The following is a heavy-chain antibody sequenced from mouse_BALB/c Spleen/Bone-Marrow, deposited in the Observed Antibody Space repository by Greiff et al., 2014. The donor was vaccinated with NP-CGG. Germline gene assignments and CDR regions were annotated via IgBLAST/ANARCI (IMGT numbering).Heavy chain of an antibody. J-gene: IGHJ2*01. CDR2: IDPANGNT. CDR1: GFNIKDTY. CDR3: ARGYYDYDLDY. D-gene: IGHD2-4*01. Sequence: VQLKESGAELVKPGASVKLSCTASGFNIKDTYMPWVEQRPGQGLEWVGRIDPANGNTKYDPKFQGKATITADTSSNTAYLQPSSLTSEDTAVYYCARGYYDYDLDYWGQGTTLTVS. V-gene: IGHV14-3*02.